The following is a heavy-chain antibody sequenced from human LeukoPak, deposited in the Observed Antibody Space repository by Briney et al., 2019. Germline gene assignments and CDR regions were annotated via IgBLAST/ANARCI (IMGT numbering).Heavy chain of an antibody. CDR1: GFTYRRYS. V-gene: IGHV3-21*01. Sequence: GGSLRLSCVASGFTYRRYSMNWVRQAPGKGLEWVSTISSGSDYIYHADSVRGRFTISRDNSKNTLYLQMNSLRPEDSAVYYCAKDTSSWYYRYFQHWGQGILVTVSS. D-gene: IGHD6-13*01. J-gene: IGHJ1*01. CDR3: AKDTSSWYYRYFQH. CDR2: ISSGSDYI.